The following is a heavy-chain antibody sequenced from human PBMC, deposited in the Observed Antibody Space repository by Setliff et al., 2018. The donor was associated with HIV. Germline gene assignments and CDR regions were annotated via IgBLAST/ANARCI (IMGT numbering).Heavy chain of an antibody. D-gene: IGHD6-13*01. CDR3: ARSGRVNSAAGLGNY. Sequence: ASVKVSCKASGYTFTSYAMHWVRQAPGQRLEWMGWINAGNGNTKYSQKFQGRVTITRDTSASTAYMELSSLRSDDTAVYFCARSGRVNSAAGLGNYWGQGTLVTVSS. V-gene: IGHV1-3*01. J-gene: IGHJ4*02. CDR1: GYTFTSYA. CDR2: INAGNGNT.